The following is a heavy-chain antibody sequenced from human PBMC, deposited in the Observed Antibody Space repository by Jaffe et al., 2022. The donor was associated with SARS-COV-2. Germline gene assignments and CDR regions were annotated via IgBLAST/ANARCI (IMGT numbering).Heavy chain of an antibody. V-gene: IGHV3-33*01. D-gene: IGHD2-21*02. Sequence: QVQLVESGGGVVQPGRSLRLSCAASGFTFSSYGMHWVRQAPGKGLEWVAVIWYDGSNKYYADSVKGRFTISRDNSKNTLYLQMNSLRAEDTAVYYCARKSPHDITGGVVTAIRDGMDVWGQGTTVTVSS. CDR1: GFTFSSYG. CDR3: ARKSPHDITGGVVTAIRDGMDV. J-gene: IGHJ6*02. CDR2: IWYDGSNK.